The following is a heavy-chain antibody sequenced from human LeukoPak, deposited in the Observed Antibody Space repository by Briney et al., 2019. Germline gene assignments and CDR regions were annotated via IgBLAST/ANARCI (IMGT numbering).Heavy chain of an antibody. CDR2: IYYSGST. Sequence: PSETLSLTCTGSINSNRYYWGWIRQPPGKGLEWIGSIYYSGSTYYNPSLKSRVTISIDTSKNQFSLKLSSVTAADTAVYYCARQTYGSGNYYSGEIDYWGHGTLVTVSS. J-gene: IGHJ4*01. V-gene: IGHV4-39*01. D-gene: IGHD3-10*01. CDR1: SINSNRYY. CDR3: ARQTYGSGNYYSGEIDY.